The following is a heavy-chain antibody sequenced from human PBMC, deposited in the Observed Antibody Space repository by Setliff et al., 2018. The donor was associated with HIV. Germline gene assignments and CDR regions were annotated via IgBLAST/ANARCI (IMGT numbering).Heavy chain of an antibody. Sequence: PSETLSLTCTVSGDSISTDYWTWIRQPPGKGLEWIGYIYNSASTSYNPSLKSRVTISIDTSKNQFPLRLSSVTAADTAVYYCARHSPSDYWGQGTLVTVSS. J-gene: IGHJ4*02. CDR2: IYNSAST. CDR3: ARHSPSDY. CDR1: GDSISTDY. V-gene: IGHV4-59*08.